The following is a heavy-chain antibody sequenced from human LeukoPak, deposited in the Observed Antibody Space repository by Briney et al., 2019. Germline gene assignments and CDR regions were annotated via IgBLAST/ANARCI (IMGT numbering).Heavy chain of an antibody. V-gene: IGHV4-4*02. CDR2: IHHSGSA. CDR3: ARDSSSGPPLFDY. J-gene: IGHJ4*02. D-gene: IGHD6-6*01. CDR1: GASISSISW. Sequence: SETLSLTCAASGASISSISWWSWVRQPPGKGLEWIGEIHHSGSANYNPSLKSRVTISSLDKAKNQFSLRLTSVTAADTAVYYCARDSSSGPPLFDYWGQGTLVTVSS.